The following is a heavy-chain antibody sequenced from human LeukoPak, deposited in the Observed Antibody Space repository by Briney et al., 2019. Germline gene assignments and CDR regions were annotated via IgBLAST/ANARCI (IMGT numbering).Heavy chain of an antibody. V-gene: IGHV3-21*01. CDR3: ARAQGYGDYFDY. Sequence: PGGSLRLSCAASGFTFSSYSMNWVRQAPGKGLGWVSSISSSSSYIYYADSVKGRFTISRDNAKNSLYLQMNSLRAEDTAVYYCARAQGYGDYFDYWGQGTLVTVSS. J-gene: IGHJ4*02. CDR2: ISSSSSYI. CDR1: GFTFSSYS. D-gene: IGHD4-17*01.